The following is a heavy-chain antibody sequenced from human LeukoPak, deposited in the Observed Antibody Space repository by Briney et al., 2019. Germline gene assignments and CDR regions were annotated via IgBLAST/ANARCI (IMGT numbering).Heavy chain of an antibody. V-gene: IGHV5-51*01. Sequence: GESLKISCKGSGYSFTSYWIGWVRQMPGKGLEWMGIIYPGDSDTRYSPSFQGQVTISADKSISTAYLQWSSLKASDTAMYYCARVYHVPSGYEGYYYYMDVWGKGTTVTVSS. J-gene: IGHJ6*03. CDR2: IYPGDSDT. D-gene: IGHD5-12*01. CDR1: GYSFTSYW. CDR3: ARVYHVPSGYEGYYYYMDV.